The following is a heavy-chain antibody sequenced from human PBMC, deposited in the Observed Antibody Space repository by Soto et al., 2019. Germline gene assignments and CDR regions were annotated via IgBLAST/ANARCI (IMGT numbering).Heavy chain of an antibody. CDR1: GGSISSSSYY. J-gene: IGHJ4*02. Sequence: QLQLQESGPGLVKPSETLSLTCTVSGGSISSSSYYWGWIRQPPGKGLEWIGSIYYSGNTYYTPSLKRRVTISVDTSKNQFSLKLSSVTAADTAVYYCAREGGRYCTGGSCQVDYWGQGTLVPVSS. D-gene: IGHD2-15*01. CDR3: AREGGRYCTGGSCQVDY. CDR2: IYYSGNT. V-gene: IGHV4-39*02.